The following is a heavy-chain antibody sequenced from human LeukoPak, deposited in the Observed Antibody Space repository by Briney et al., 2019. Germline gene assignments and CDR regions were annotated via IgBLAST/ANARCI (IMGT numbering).Heavy chain of an antibody. Sequence: GESLKISCKGSGYTFINYWIGWVRQMPGKGLEWMGIIYPSDSDPRYSPSFRGQVTISADKSISTAHLQWSSLKASDTAMYYCASHDYGDYGTFKYWGQGTLVTVSS. CDR2: IYPSDSDP. CDR1: GYTFINYW. J-gene: IGHJ4*02. CDR3: ASHDYGDYGTFKY. V-gene: IGHV5-51*01. D-gene: IGHD4-17*01.